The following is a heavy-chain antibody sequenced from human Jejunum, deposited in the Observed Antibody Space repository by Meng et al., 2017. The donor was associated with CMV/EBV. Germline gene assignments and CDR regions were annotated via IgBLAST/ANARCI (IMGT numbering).Heavy chain of an antibody. J-gene: IGHJ4*02. CDR1: GFSLRTGGVG. D-gene: IGHD3-10*01. CDR2: IYWDNDK. V-gene: IGHV2-5*02. CDR3: AHRREHSGSWGWGDFDY. Sequence: QITLKRSGPTLVNPTQTLTLTCTFSGFSLRTGGVGVGWIRQPPGKALEYLALIYWDNDKFYSPSLKSRLTIAKDTPKNQVVLTMTNMDPVDTATYYCAHRREHSGSWGWGDFDYWGQGTLVTVSS.